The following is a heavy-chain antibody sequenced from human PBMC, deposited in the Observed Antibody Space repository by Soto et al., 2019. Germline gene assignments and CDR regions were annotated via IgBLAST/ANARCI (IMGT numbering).Heavy chain of an antibody. Sequence: QVQLVQSGAEVKKPGSSVKVSCKASGGTFSSYAISWVRQAPGQGLEWMGGIIPIFGTANYAQKFQGRVTITADKSTSTAYMELSSLRSEDTAVYYCARDLGTAMVLGVHYYYYGMDVWGQGTTVTVSS. CDR2: IIPIFGTA. J-gene: IGHJ6*02. CDR1: GGTFSSYA. D-gene: IGHD5-18*01. CDR3: ARDLGTAMVLGVHYYYYGMDV. V-gene: IGHV1-69*06.